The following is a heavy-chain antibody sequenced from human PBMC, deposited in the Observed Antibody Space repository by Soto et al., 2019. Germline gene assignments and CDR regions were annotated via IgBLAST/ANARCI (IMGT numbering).Heavy chain of an antibody. CDR2: IFHNGNT. CDR1: SGSITSSNW. V-gene: IGHV4-4*02. J-gene: IGHJ4*02. Sequence: TSETLSLTCAVSSGSITSSNWWSWVRQPPGKGLEWIGEIFHNGNTYYNPSLKSRVTMSVDTSKNQFSLNLGSVTAEDTAVYYCARDGVGPFDYWGQGTLVTVSS. CDR3: ARDGVGPFDY. D-gene: IGHD3-3*01.